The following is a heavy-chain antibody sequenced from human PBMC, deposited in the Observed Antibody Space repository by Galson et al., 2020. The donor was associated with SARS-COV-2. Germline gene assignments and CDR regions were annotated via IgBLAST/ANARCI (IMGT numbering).Heavy chain of an antibody. V-gene: IGHV3-23*01. D-gene: IGHD2-2*01. J-gene: IGHJ6*03. CDR2: IDSSGGFI. CDR3: AKTLVGNGGYMDV. CDR1: GFIFSVYA. Sequence: GGSLRLSCGGSGFIFSVYAMNWVRQAPGKGLEWVATIDSSGGFIYYQDSVQGRFTISRDNSKDTVFLQMNSLRAEDTAVYYCAKTLVGNGGYMDVWGKGTTVTVSS.